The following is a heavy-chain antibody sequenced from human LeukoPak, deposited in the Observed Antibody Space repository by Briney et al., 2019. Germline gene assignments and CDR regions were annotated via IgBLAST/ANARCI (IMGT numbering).Heavy chain of an antibody. D-gene: IGHD3-10*01. CDR3: ARDSGYYGSGRTFDY. Sequence: SETLSLTCTVSGGSISSGSYYWSWIRQPAGKGLEWIGRIYTSGSTNYNPSLKSRVTISVDTSKNQFSLKLSSVTAADTAVYYCARDSGYYGSGRTFDYWGQGTLVTVSS. J-gene: IGHJ4*02. V-gene: IGHV4-61*02. CDR1: GGSISSGSYY. CDR2: IYTSGST.